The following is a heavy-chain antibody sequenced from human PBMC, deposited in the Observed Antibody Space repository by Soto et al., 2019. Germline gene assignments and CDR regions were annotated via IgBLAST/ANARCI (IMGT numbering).Heavy chain of an antibody. CDR2: IIPILGIP. CDR1: GFTLTSSA. CDR3: ARFRGSYGMDV. Sequence: SGKVSCKGSGFTLTSSAMEGVGQARGQRLEWMGRIIPILGIPNYAQKFQGRVTITADKSTSTAYMELSSLRSEDTAVYYCARFRGSYGMDVWGQGTTVTVSS. D-gene: IGHD3-10*01. V-gene: IGHV1-69*04. J-gene: IGHJ6*02.